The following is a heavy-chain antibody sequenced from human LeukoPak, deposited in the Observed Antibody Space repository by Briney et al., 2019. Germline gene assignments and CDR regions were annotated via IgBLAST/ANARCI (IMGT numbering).Heavy chain of an antibody. CDR2: INHSGRT. D-gene: IGHD2-2*01. V-gene: IGHV4-34*01. CDR3: ARDVVVVPAAIHYGMDG. J-gene: IGHJ6*02. CDR1: GGSFSDYF. Sequence: SETLSLTCAVSGGSFSDYFWGWIRQPPGKGLEWIGEINHSGRTYYNPSLKSRVTISVDTSKDQFSLNLCSVTAADTAVYYCARDVVVVPAAIHYGMDGWGQGTTVTVSS.